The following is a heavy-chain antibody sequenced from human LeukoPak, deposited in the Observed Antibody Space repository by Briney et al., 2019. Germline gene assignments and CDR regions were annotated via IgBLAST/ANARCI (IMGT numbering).Heavy chain of an antibody. Sequence: GGSLRLSCVTSGFTFSVAAMSWVRQTPGTGLEWVSGIGGDGLTHYADSVQGRFTISRDISKNTLYLQMHGLRVDDTAVYYCAKDVWHWTFEHWGQGVLVTVSS. CDR2: IGGDGLT. D-gene: IGHD3/OR15-3a*01. J-gene: IGHJ4*02. CDR3: AKDVWHWTFEH. CDR1: GFTFSVAA. V-gene: IGHV3-23*01.